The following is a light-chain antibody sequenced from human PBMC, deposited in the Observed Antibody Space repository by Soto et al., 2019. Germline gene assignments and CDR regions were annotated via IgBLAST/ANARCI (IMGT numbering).Light chain of an antibody. Sequence: QSVLTQPPSASGSPGQSVTISCTGTSSDVGGYDYVSWYQQYPGKTPKLMIFEVTKRPSGVPDRFSGSKSGNTASLTVSGLQAEDEADYYCLSYAGIADVFGTGTKVTVL. CDR3: LSYAGIADV. V-gene: IGLV2-8*01. J-gene: IGLJ1*01. CDR1: SSDVGGYDY. CDR2: EVT.